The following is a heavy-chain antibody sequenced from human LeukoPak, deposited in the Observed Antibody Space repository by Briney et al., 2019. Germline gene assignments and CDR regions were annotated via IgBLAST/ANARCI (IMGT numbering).Heavy chain of an antibody. CDR2: IDPNSGGT. V-gene: IGHV1-2*02. CDR1: GYNLTGYY. J-gene: IGHJ4*02. Sequence: ASVKVSCKASGYNLTGYYMHWVRQAPGQGLEWMGWIDPNSGGTNYAQKFEGRVTMTRDTSISTAYMELSRLRSDDTAVYYCARLQYCTNGVCPYYFDNWGQGTLVIVSS. D-gene: IGHD2-8*01. CDR3: ARLQYCTNGVCPYYFDN.